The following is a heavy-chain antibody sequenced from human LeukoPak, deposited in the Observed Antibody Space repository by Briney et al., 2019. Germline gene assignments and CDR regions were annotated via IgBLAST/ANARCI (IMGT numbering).Heavy chain of an antibody. CDR3: ARDIAVAGTFGY. CDR1: GGTFSSYA. D-gene: IGHD6-19*01. CDR2: IIPIFGTA. Sequence: SVKVSCKASGGTFSSYAISWVRQAPGQGLEWMGGIIPIFGTANYAQKFQGRVTITADESTSTAYMELSSLRSEVTAVYYCARDIAVAGTFGYWGQGTLVTVSS. V-gene: IGHV1-69*13. J-gene: IGHJ4*02.